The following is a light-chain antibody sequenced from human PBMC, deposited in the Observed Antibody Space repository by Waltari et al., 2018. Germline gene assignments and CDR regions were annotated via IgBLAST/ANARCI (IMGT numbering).Light chain of an antibody. V-gene: IGKV1-5*03. CDR1: QSVASW. CDR3: QQYNNNSPFA. CDR2: KAS. J-gene: IGKJ3*01. Sequence: CRARQSVASWVAWYQQKPGKAPKLLIYKASTLESGVPSRFSGSGSGTEFTLSITSLQPDDFATYYCQQYNNNSPFAFGPGTRVDIK.